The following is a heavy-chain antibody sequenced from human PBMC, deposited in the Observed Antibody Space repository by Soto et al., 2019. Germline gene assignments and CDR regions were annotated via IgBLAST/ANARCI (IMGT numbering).Heavy chain of an antibody. CDR3: ARDEPWV. CDR1: GFTLSCYA. Sequence: EVQLVESGGGLVQPGGSLRLSCAASGFTLSCYAIHWVRQAPGRGLEYVSVISRNGGSRCYANSVRGRFTISGDNSKNTLYLQMRSLRAEDMAVYYCARDEPWVW. CDR2: ISRNGGSR. V-gene: IGHV3-64*01. J-gene: IGHJ3*01.